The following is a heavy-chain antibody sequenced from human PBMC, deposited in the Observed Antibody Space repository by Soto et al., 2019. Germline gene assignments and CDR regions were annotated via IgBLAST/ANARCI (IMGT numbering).Heavy chain of an antibody. Sequence: XSVKVSSKASGYPFIDYGVSWVRQGPGQGLEWMGWISGYNGDTHYEEKVQYRIKMTTDTSTSTTYLELRSLRSDHTAVYFCARAPGSGFAYSYAFALDGWGQRTTVTVSS. J-gene: IGHJ6*02. V-gene: IGHV1-18*01. CDR2: ISGYNGDT. CDR3: ARAPGSGFAYSYAFALDG. D-gene: IGHD5-18*01. CDR1: GYPFIDYG.